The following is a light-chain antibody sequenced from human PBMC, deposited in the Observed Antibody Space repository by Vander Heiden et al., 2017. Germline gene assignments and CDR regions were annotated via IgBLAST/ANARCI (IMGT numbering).Light chain of an antibody. CDR1: KLEDKY. V-gene: IGLV3-1*01. CDR2: QDS. J-gene: IGLJ2*01. Sequence: SYELTQPPAVSVSPGQTASITCSGDKLEDKYACWYQQKPGQSPVLVIYQDSKRPSGIPERFSGSNSGNTATLTISGTQAMDEADYYCQAWDSSTVVFGGGTKLIVL. CDR3: QAWDSSTVV.